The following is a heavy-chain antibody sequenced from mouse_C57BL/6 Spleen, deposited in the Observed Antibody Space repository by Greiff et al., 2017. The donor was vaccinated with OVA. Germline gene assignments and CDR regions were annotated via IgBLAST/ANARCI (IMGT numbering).Heavy chain of an antibody. D-gene: IGHD2-1*01. CDR3: ARGEIYYGPWFAY. V-gene: IGHV3-1*01. J-gene: IGHJ3*01. Sequence: EVQLKESGPGMVKPSQSLSLTCTVTGYSITSGYDWHWIRHFPGNKLEWMGYISYSGSTNYNPSLKSRISITHDTSKNHFFLKLNSVTTEDTATYYCARGEIYYGPWFAYWGQGTLVTVSA. CDR2: ISYSGST. CDR1: GYSITSGYD.